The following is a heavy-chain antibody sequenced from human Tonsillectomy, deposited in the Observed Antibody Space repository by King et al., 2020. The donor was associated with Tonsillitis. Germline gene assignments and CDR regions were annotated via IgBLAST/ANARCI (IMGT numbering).Heavy chain of an antibody. CDR1: GFTFETYD. CDR2: ISGSGANT. V-gene: IGHV3-23*04. CDR3: SKGPLTSVTPLGAFDM. D-gene: IGHD4-17*01. Sequence: VQLVESGGGLVQPGGSLTLSCAASGFTFETYDMTWVRQAPGKGLQWVSSISGSGANTYYGDSVKGRFTISRDNSKNTLYLQLNSLGAEDTAVYYCSKGPLTSVTPLGAFDMWGRGTMPTVSS. J-gene: IGHJ3*02.